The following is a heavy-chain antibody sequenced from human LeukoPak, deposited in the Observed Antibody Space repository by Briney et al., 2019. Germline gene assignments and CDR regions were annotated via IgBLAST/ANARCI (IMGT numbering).Heavy chain of an antibody. Sequence: SETLSLTCTVSGGSISSYYWSWIRQPAEKGLEWVGRIYSSGSTNYNPSLKSRVTMSVDTSKNQFSLKLSSLTAADTAVYYCARLAYGDYYFDHWGQGTLVTVSS. V-gene: IGHV4-4*07. CDR3: ARLAYGDYYFDH. CDR1: GGSISSYY. CDR2: IYSSGST. D-gene: IGHD4-17*01. J-gene: IGHJ4*02.